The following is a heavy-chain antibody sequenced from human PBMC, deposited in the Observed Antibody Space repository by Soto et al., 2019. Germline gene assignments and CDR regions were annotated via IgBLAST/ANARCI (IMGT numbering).Heavy chain of an antibody. CDR1: GFTFSSYA. J-gene: IGHJ3*02. V-gene: IGHV3-23*01. D-gene: IGHD6-19*01. CDR3: AKEPIAVAGTGGNAFDI. CDR2: ISGSGGST. Sequence: EVQLLESGGGLVQPGGSLRLSCAASGFTFSSYAMSWVRQAPGKGLEWVSAISGSGGSTYYADSVKGRFTISRDNSKNTLYLQMNSLRAEDTAVYYCAKEPIAVAGTGGNAFDIWGQGTMVTVSS.